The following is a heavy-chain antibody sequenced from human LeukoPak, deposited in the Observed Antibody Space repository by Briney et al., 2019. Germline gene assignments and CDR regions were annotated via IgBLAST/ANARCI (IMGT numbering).Heavy chain of an antibody. CDR2: ISYTGST. D-gene: IGHD3-3*01. J-gene: IGHJ4*02. Sequence: SETLSLTCNVSDGSISGYYWSWIRQPPGKGLERIAYISYTGSTNFNPSLKSRVTISVDMSKNQFSLKLNSVTAADTAVYYCARAKRYDFWSGYYLDYWGQGTLVTVSS. CDR1: DGSISGYY. V-gene: IGHV4-59*01. CDR3: ARAKRYDFWSGYYLDY.